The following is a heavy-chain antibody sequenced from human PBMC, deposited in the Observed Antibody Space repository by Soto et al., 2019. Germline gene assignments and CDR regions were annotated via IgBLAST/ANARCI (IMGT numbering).Heavy chain of an antibody. V-gene: IGHV3-53*01. CDR2: IYSGGST. D-gene: IGHD6-19*01. CDR1: GFTFRINY. J-gene: IGHJ6*02. CDR3: ARAVAGTHPYYYYGMDV. Sequence: PGGSLRLSCSASGFTFRINYISWVRQAPGKGLEWVSVIYSGGSTYYADSVKGRFTISRDNSKNTLYLQMNSLRAEDTAVYYCARAVAGTHPYYYYGMDVWGQGTKVTVSS.